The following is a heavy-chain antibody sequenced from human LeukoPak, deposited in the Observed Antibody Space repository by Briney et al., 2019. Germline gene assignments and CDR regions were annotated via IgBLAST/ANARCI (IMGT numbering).Heavy chain of an antibody. D-gene: IGHD5-18*01. CDR3: ARVAGDGYVGFDP. V-gene: IGHV3-48*03. Sequence: PGGSLCLTCAASGFSFSGYDWSWVRQAPGKGLEWVSYISSSGSSKYYADSRMGRSTNTRDNANNSRYPQMNSLRAEDTAVYYCARVAGDGYVGFDPWGQGTMVTVSS. CDR1: GFSFSGYD. J-gene: IGHJ5*02. CDR2: ISSSGSSK.